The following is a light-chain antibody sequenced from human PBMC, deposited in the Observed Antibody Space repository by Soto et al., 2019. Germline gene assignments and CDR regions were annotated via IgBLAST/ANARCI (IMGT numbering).Light chain of an antibody. CDR1: QSVSSD. Sequence: VMTQSPATLSVSPGERATLSCRASQSVSSDLAWYQQKPGQAPRLLIYDASTRATGIPGRFSGSGSGTAFTLTITSRQSEDFAVYFCQQYNNWPLTFGGGTKVEIK. CDR3: QQYNNWPLT. J-gene: IGKJ4*01. V-gene: IGKV3-15*01. CDR2: DAS.